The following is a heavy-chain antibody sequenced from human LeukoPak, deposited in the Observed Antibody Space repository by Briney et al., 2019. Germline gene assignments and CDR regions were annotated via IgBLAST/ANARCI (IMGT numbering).Heavy chain of an antibody. CDR2: VFDSGRT. D-gene: IGHD5-18*01. V-gene: IGHV4-59*11. CDR1: GGSMTTHH. CDR3: TTIKRGNIFGYFDF. J-gene: IGHJ4*02. Sequence: SETLSLTCTVSGGSMTTHHWNWIRQTPGKGLEWIGYVFDSGRTKENPSLKSRVTLSADMSKNQLSLRLSSVTAADTAVYYCTTIKRGNIFGYFDFWGQGILVTVSS.